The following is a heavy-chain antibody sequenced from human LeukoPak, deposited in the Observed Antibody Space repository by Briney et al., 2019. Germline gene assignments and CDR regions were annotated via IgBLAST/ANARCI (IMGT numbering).Heavy chain of an antibody. CDR3: GPEAALVY. D-gene: IGHD6-13*01. J-gene: IGHJ4*02. CDR1: GFTFSSYW. CDR2: IKTDGSST. Sequence: AGGSLRLSCAASGFTFSSYWMHWVRQAPGKGLVWVSRIKTDGSSTTYADSVKGRFTISRDNAKNTLYLQMNSLRVDDTAVYYCGPEAALVYWGQGALVTVSS. V-gene: IGHV3-74*01.